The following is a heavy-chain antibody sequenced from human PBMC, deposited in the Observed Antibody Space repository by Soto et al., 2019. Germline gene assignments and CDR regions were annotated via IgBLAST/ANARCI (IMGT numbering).Heavy chain of an antibody. D-gene: IGHD6-19*01. CDR1: GYTFTSYG. Sequence: ASVKVSCKASGYTFTSYGISWVRQAPGQGLEWMGWISAYNGNTNYAQKLQGRVTMTTDTSTSTAYMELRSLRSDDTAVYYCASDDAPAGIAVAGTALYWGQGTLVTVSS. CDR3: ASDDAPAGIAVAGTALY. V-gene: IGHV1-18*01. J-gene: IGHJ4*02. CDR2: ISAYNGNT.